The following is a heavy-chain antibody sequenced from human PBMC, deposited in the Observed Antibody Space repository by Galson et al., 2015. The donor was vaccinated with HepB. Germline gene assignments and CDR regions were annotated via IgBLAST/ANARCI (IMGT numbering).Heavy chain of an antibody. CDR1: GDSVSNSNYY. V-gene: IGHV4-39*02. CDR2: IYYTGVT. D-gene: IGHD1-1*01. Sequence: ETLSLTCSVSGDSVSNSNYYWGWIRQSPGKGLEWIGDIYYTGVTHYNPSLKSRVTMSVDTSRNQFSLKLTSVTAADTAMFYCAREGLHGRGDTSFDRWGQGTLVTVSS. J-gene: IGHJ4*02. CDR3: AREGLHGRGDTSFDR.